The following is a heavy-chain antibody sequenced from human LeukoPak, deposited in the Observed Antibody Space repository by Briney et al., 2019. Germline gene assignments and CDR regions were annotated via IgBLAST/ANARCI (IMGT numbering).Heavy chain of an antibody. J-gene: IGHJ5*02. CDR3: AKSSGGDCCTNWFDP. CDR2: IGTAGDT. Sequence: GGSLRLSCAACGFTFSSYDMHWVRQATGKGLEWVSAIGTAGDTYYPGSVKGQFTISRENAKNSLYLQMNSLRAEDMALYYCAKSSGGDCCTNWFDPWGQGTLVTVSS. D-gene: IGHD2-21*02. CDR1: GFTFSSYD. V-gene: IGHV3-13*03.